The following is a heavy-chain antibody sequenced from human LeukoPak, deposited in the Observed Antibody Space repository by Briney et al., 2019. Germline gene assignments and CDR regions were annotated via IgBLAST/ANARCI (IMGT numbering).Heavy chain of an antibody. V-gene: IGHV4-39*01. CDR3: ARVSWGYGSSGYYWNYFDH. CDR1: GGSISSSSYY. D-gene: IGHD3-22*01. CDR2: IYYSGST. J-gene: IGHJ4*02. Sequence: SETLSLTCTVSGGSISSSSYYWGWIRQPPGKGLEWIGSIYYSGSTYYNPSLKSRVAISVDTSKNQFSLKLSSVTAADTAVYYCARVSWGYGSSGYYWNYFDHWGQGTLVTVSS.